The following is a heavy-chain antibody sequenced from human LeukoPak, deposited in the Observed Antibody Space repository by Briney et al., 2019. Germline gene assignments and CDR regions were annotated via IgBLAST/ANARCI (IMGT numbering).Heavy chain of an antibody. CDR2: ISSSGTYK. CDR1: GFTFSSYS. Sequence: PGGSLRPSCAVSGFTFSSYSMSWVRQAPGKGLEWVSSISSSGTYKYYADSVKGRFTISRDNAKNSLYLQMNSLRAEDTAVYYCAKGTMIVVLEGYWGQGTLVTVSS. J-gene: IGHJ4*02. V-gene: IGHV3-21*01. CDR3: AKGTMIVVLEGY. D-gene: IGHD3-22*01.